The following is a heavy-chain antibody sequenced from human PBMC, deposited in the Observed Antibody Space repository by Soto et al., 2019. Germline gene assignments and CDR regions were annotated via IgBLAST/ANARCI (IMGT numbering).Heavy chain of an antibody. D-gene: IGHD5-12*01. CDR1: GGSISSGDYY. CDR3: ASRRDGYYFDY. Sequence: SETLSLTCTVSGGSISSGDYYWSWIRQPPGKGLEWIGYIYYSGSTYYNPSLKSRVTISVDTSKNQFSLKLRSEDTAVYYCASRRDGYYFDYWGQGTLVTVSS. CDR2: IYYSGST. J-gene: IGHJ4*02. V-gene: IGHV4-30-4*02.